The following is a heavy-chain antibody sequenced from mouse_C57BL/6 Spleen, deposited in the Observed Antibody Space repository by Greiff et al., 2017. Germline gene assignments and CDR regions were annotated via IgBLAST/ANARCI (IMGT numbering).Heavy chain of an antibody. D-gene: IGHD1-1*01. J-gene: IGHJ4*01. CDR3: ARDPPVTTVVATDAMDS. CDR2: ISDGGSYT. Sequence: EVKLVESGGGLVKPGGSLKLSCAASGFTFSSYAMSWVRQTPEKRLEWVATISDGGSYTYYPDNVKGRFTISRDNAKNNLYLQMSHLKSEDTAMYYCARDPPVTTVVATDAMDSRGEGASVTDSS. CDR1: GFTFSSYA. V-gene: IGHV5-4*01.